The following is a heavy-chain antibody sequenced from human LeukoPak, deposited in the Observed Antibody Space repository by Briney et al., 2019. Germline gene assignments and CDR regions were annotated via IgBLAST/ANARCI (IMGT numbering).Heavy chain of an antibody. CDR1: GFTFSNYW. CDR2: IKEDGSEK. V-gene: IGHV3-7*04. CDR3: AGDYDGVRDHW. J-gene: IGHJ4*02. D-gene: IGHD2-8*01. Sequence: GGSLRLSCEASGFTFSNYWMSWVRQAPGKGLEWLANIKEDGSEKYYADSVKGRFTISRDNAKNSLYLQMSYLRAEDSAVYYCAGDYDGVRDHWWGQGTLVTVSS.